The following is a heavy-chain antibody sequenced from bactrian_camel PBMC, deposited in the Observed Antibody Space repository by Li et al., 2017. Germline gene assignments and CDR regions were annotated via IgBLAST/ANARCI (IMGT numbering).Heavy chain of an antibody. CDR2: IYTSSRIT. D-gene: IGHD6*01. Sequence: HVQLVESGGGLVQPGGSLRVSCAASGFTVSSYYMSWVRQAPGKGLEWVSSIYTSSRITYYPDSVKGRFTVSQDNVANTLYLQLNNLKTEDTAMYYCAKHGGWYGLWKWEYDYWGQGTQVTVS. V-gene: IGHV3-2*01. CDR3: AKHGGWYGLWKWEYDY. J-gene: IGHJ4*01. CDR1: GFTVSSYY.